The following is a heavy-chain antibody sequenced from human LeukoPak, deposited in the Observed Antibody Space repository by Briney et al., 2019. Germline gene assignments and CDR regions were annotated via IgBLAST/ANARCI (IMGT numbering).Heavy chain of an antibody. CDR1: GYTFTSYG. CDR3: ARPIRDCSGISCGMDV. Sequence: ASVKVSCKASGYTFTSYGMHWVRQAPGQRLEWMGWINAGTGSTKFSQKFQGRVTITRDTSASTAYMELSSLRSEDTAVYYCARPIRDCSGISCGMDVWGQGTTVTVSS. CDR2: INAGTGST. D-gene: IGHD2-2*01. J-gene: IGHJ6*02. V-gene: IGHV1-3*01.